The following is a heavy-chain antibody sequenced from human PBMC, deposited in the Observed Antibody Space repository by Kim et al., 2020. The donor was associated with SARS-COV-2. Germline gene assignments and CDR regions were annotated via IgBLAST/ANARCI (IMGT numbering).Heavy chain of an antibody. D-gene: IGHD3-10*01. CDR1: GGSISSSSYF. V-gene: IGHV4-39*01. CDR2: LYYSGST. CDR3: ARTVYYGSGSGPGEGFDI. J-gene: IGHJ3*02. Sequence: SETLSLTCTVSGGSISSSSYFWGWIRQPPRKGLEWIGSLYYSGSTYYNPSLKSRVTISVDTSKNQFSLKLSSVTAADTAVYYCARTVYYGSGSGPGEGFDIWGQGTMVTVSS.